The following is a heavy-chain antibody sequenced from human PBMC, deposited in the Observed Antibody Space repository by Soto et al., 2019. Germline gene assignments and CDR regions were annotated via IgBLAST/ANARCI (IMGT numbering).Heavy chain of an antibody. V-gene: IGHV2-5*02. CDR2: IYWDDDK. CDR1: GFSLSTSGVG. CDR3: AHTRAIVVIVAEDEYFQH. J-gene: IGHJ1*01. D-gene: IGHD3-22*01. Sequence: SGPTLVNPTQTLTLTCTFSGFSLSTSGVGVGWTRQPPGKGLEWLALIYWDDDKRYSPSLKSRLTITKDTSKNQVVLTMTNVDPADTATYYCAHTRAIVVIVAEDEYFQHWGQGTLVTVSS.